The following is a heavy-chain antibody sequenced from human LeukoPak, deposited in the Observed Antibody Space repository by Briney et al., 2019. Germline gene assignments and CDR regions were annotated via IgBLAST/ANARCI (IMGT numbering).Heavy chain of an antibody. D-gene: IGHD2-2*01. CDR1: GYTFTSYA. CDR2: INAGNGNT. CDR3: ARDPCSSTSCYGNWFDP. J-gene: IGHJ5*02. Sequence: ASVKVSCKASGYTFTSYAMHWVRQAPGQRLEWMGWINAGNGNTKYSQKFQGRVTITRDTSASTAYMELSSLRSEDTAVYYCARDPCSSTSCYGNWFDPWGQGTPVTVSS. V-gene: IGHV1-3*01.